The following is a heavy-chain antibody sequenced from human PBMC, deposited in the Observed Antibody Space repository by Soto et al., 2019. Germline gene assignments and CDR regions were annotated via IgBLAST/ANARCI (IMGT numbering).Heavy chain of an antibody. J-gene: IGHJ6*02. D-gene: IGHD3-9*01. V-gene: IGHV3-11*01. CDR1: GFTFSDYY. CDR3: ARDRSTFLTGYYYYYYYGMDV. Sequence: PGGSLRLSCAASGFTFSDYYMSWIRQAPGKGLEWVSYLSSSGSTIYYADSVKGRFTISRDNAKNSLYLQMNSLRAEDTAVYYCARDRSTFLTGYYYYYYYGMDVWGQGTTVTVSS. CDR2: LSSSGSTI.